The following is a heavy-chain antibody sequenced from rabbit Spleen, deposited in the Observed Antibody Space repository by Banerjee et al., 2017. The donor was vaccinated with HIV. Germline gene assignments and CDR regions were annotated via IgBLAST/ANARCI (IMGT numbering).Heavy chain of an antibody. CDR2: LNFVTGKS. V-gene: IGHV1S45*01. D-gene: IGHD8-1*01. Sequence: EQLEESGGGLVKPEGSLTLTCKASGVSLNDKDVMCWVRQAPGKGLEWIACLNFVTGKSVYASWAKGRSTISKSPNTVDLKMASLTAADTATYFCARDLYGSSDANCFDLWGQGTLVTVS. CDR3: ARDLYGSSDANCFDL. J-gene: IGHJ3*01. CDR1: GVSLNDKDV.